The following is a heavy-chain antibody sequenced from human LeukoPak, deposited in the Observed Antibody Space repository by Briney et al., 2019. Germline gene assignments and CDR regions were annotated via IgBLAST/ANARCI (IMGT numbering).Heavy chain of an antibody. CDR2: ISYDGSNK. J-gene: IGHJ6*03. CDR3: ASSPARYYDILTGSGLYYYYMDV. V-gene: IGHV3-30*03. CDR1: GFTFSSYG. D-gene: IGHD3-9*01. Sequence: TGGSLRLSCAASGFTFSSYGMHWVRQAPGKGLEWVAVISYDGSNKYYADSVKGRFTISRDNSKNTLYLQMNSLRAEDTAVYYCASSPARYYDILTGSGLYYYYMDVWGKGTTVTVSS.